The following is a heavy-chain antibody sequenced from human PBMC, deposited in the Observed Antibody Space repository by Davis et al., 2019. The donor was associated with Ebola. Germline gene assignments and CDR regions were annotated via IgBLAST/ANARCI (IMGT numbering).Heavy chain of an antibody. D-gene: IGHD2-15*01. CDR2: INPNSGGT. Sequence: ASVKVSCKASGYTFTGYYMHWVRQAPGQGLEWMGWINPNSGGTNYAQKFQGWVTITRDTSISTAYMELSRLRSDDTAVYYCARLTPGYCSGGSCYSALDYFDYWGQGTLVTVSS. V-gene: IGHV1-2*04. J-gene: IGHJ4*02. CDR3: ARLTPGYCSGGSCYSALDYFDY. CDR1: GYTFTGYY.